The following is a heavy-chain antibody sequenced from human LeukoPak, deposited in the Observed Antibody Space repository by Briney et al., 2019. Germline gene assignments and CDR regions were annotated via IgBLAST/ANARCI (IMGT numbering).Heavy chain of an antibody. Sequence: SETLSLTCNFSASISGTGYYWVWIRHPPGKGLEWIGNAYYTGSTFYNPSLKSRATISVDTSKDQFFLRLTSVTAADTAVYYCARLRKFVDAFDIWGRGTMVSVSS. J-gene: IGHJ3*02. CDR1: ASISGTGYY. V-gene: IGHV4-39*01. CDR3: ARLRKFVDAFDI. CDR2: AYYTGST. D-gene: IGHD3-16*01.